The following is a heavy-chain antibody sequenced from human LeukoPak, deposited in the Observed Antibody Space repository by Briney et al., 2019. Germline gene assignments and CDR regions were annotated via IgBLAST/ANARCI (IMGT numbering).Heavy chain of an antibody. D-gene: IGHD3-3*01. Sequence: GGSLRLSCAASGFTVSSNYMSWVRQAPGKGLEWVAVISYDGSNKYYADSVKGRFTISRDNSKNTLYLQMNSLRAEDTAVYYCARVGVYTIFGVVIDYFDYWGQGTLVTVSS. CDR1: GFTVSSNY. J-gene: IGHJ4*02. CDR2: ISYDGSNK. CDR3: ARVGVYTIFGVVIDYFDY. V-gene: IGHV3-30*04.